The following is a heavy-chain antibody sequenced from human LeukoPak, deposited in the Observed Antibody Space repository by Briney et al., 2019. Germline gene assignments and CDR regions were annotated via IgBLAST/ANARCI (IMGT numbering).Heavy chain of an antibody. CDR2: IIPIFGTA. D-gene: IGHD6-13*01. Sequence: ASVKVSCKASGGTSSSYAISWVRQAPGQGLEWMGGIIPIFGTANYAQKFQGRVTITADESTGTAYMELSSLRSEDTAVYYCARDRIAAAGDFDYWGQGTLVTVSS. V-gene: IGHV1-69*13. CDR1: GGTSSSYA. CDR3: ARDRIAAAGDFDY. J-gene: IGHJ4*02.